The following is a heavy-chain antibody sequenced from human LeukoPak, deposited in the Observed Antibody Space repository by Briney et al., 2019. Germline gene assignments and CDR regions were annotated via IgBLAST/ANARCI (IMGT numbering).Heavy chain of an antibody. CDR2: ISAYNGYT. CDR3: ARGVLRYFDWLLYSDY. V-gene: IGHV1-18*01. CDR1: GYTFTNYG. D-gene: IGHD3-9*01. Sequence: ASVKVSCKASGYTFTNYGISWVRQAPGQGLEWMGWISAYNGYTHYAQKFQGRVTMTTDTSTSTAYMELRSLRSDDTAVYYCARGVLRYFDWLLYSDYWGQGTLVTVSS. J-gene: IGHJ4*02.